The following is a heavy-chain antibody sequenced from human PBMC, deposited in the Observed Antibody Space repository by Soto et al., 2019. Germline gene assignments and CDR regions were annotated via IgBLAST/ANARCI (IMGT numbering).Heavy chain of an antibody. Sequence: EASVKVSCKASGGTFSSYAISWVRQAPGQGLEWMGGIIPIFGTANYAQKFQGRVTITADESTSTAYMELSSLRSEDTAVYYCARDSPDQLLYPVARYYGMDVWGQGTTVTVSS. V-gene: IGHV1-69*13. CDR1: GGTFSSYA. D-gene: IGHD2-2*02. CDR3: ARDSPDQLLYPVARYYGMDV. CDR2: IIPIFGTA. J-gene: IGHJ6*02.